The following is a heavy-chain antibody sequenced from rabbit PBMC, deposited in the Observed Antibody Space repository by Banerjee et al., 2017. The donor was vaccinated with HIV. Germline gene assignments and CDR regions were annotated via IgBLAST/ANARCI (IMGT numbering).Heavy chain of an antibody. Sequence: QSLEESGGDLVKPGASLTLTCTASGFSFSSSHYICWVRQAPGKGLEWIGCVYGGNSGTTYYASWAKGRFTISKTSSTTVTLQMTSLTAADTATYFCARDYSGYSVFQLWGPGTLVTVS. CDR2: VYGGNSGTT. D-gene: IGHD7-1*01. J-gene: IGHJ4*01. CDR3: ARDYSGYSVFQL. CDR1: GFSFSSSHY. V-gene: IGHV1S40*01.